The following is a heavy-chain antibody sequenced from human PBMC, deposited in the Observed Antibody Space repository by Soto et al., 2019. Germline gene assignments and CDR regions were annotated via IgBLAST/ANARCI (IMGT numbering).Heavy chain of an antibody. CDR2: IHPGDSDT. Sequence: EVQLVQSGAEVKKPGESLKISCAASGYSFTTYWIGWVRQMPGKGLEWMGIIHPGDSDTRYSPPVQGQVTISVDKSINTSYLQWSTLKASDTAIYYCARLSARARERYYYYYMDVWGKGTTGTVSS. J-gene: IGHJ6*03. D-gene: IGHD6-6*01. CDR1: GYSFTTYW. CDR3: ARLSARARERYYYYYMDV. V-gene: IGHV5-51*03.